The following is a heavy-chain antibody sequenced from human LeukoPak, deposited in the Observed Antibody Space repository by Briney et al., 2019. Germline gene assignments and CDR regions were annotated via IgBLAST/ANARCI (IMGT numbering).Heavy chain of an antibody. CDR3: AKDVTVTTVVSGAFDI. Sequence: PGGSLRLSCAASGFTFSSYAMSWVRQAPGKGLEWVSAISGSGGSTYYADSVKGWFTISRDNSKNTLSLQMNSLRAEDTAVYYCAKDVTVTTVVSGAFDIWGQGTMVTVSS. CDR1: GFTFSSYA. J-gene: IGHJ3*02. CDR2: ISGSGGST. V-gene: IGHV3-23*01. D-gene: IGHD4-23*01.